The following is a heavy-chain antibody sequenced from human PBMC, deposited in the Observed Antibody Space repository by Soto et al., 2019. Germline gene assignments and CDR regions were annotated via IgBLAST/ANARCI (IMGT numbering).Heavy chain of an antibody. D-gene: IGHD6-13*01. CDR1: GGSISSGGYS. CDR2: IYHSGST. CDR3: ASGQQLVRNY. Sequence: LQLQESGSGLVKPSQTLSLTCAVSGGSISSGGYSWSWIRQRPGKGLEWIGYIYHSGSTYYNPSLKSRVTISVDRSKNQFSLKLSSVTAADTAVYYCASGQQLVRNYWGQGTLVTVSS. J-gene: IGHJ4*02. V-gene: IGHV4-30-2*01.